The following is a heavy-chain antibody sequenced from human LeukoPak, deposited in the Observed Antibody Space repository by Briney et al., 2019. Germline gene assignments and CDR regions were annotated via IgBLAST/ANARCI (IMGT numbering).Heavy chain of an antibody. CDR1: GFTLSSYA. CDR3: AKGWATVTTSPYYYYGMDV. J-gene: IGHJ6*02. D-gene: IGHD4-17*01. V-gene: IGHV3-23*01. CDR2: ISGSGATT. Sequence: GGSLRLSCAASGFTLSSYAMSWVRQAPGKGLEWVSAISGSGATTYYADSVKGRFTISRDNSKNTLYLQMNSLRADDTAVYYCAKGWATVTTSPYYYYGMDVWGQGTTVTVSS.